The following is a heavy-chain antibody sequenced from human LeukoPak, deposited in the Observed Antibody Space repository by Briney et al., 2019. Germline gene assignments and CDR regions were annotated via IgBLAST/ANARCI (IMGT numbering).Heavy chain of an antibody. D-gene: IGHD6-19*01. CDR2: INPSGGST. V-gene: IGHV1-46*01. J-gene: IGHJ6*02. CDR3: ARGTGEYSSGWQETYYYYGMDV. Sequence: ASVKVSCKASGYTFTSYYMHWVRQAPGQGLEWMGIINPSGGSTSYAQKFQGRVTMTRDTSTSTVYMELSSLRSEDTAVYYCARGTGEYSSGWQETYYYYGMDVWGQGTTVTVSS. CDR1: GYTFTSYY.